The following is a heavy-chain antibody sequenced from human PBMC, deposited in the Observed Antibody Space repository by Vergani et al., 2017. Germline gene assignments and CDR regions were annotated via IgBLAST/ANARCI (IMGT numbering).Heavy chain of an antibody. CDR2: VSHSGDT. Sequence: QVKLQESGPGLVKPPGTLSLNCAVSGDSISSNLWWSWVRQSPGKGLEWIGEVSHSGDTNYNPSLTSRVTMSVDKSTNPFSLELTSVTAAGTAVYYCARLLIIPSARDAFDIWGEGTSVTVSS. CDR1: GDSISSNLW. J-gene: IGHJ3*02. V-gene: IGHV4-4*03. D-gene: IGHD2-2*01. CDR3: ARLLIIPSARDAFDI.